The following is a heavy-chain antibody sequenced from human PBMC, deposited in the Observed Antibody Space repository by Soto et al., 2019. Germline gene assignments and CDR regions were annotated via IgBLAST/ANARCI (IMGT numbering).Heavy chain of an antibody. D-gene: IGHD3-3*01. J-gene: IGHJ4*02. CDR2: INPNSGGT. CDR1: GYTFTGYY. V-gene: IGHV1-2*04. CDR3: AREHRLYYDFWSGIPYYFDY. Sequence: QVQLVQSGAEVKKPGASVKVSCKASGYTFTGYYMHWVRQAPGQGLEWMGWINPNSGGTNYAQKFQGWVTMTRDTSISTAYMELSRLRSDDTAVYYCAREHRLYYDFWSGIPYYFDYWGQGTLVTVAS.